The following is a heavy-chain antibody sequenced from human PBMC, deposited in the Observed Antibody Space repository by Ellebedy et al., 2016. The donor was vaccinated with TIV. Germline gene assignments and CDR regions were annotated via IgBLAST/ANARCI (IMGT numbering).Heavy chain of an antibody. CDR2: IGTAGDT. D-gene: IGHD2-21*01. J-gene: IGHJ4*03. CDR3: ARVRFGDTAVDY. CDR1: GFTFSNYD. Sequence: GESLKISCAASGFTFSNYDMHWVRQGTGKGLEWVSAIGTAGDTYYPGSVKGRFTISRENAKNSLYLQITSLRAEDTAVYYCARVRFGDTAVDYWGQGTLVTVSS. V-gene: IGHV3-13*01.